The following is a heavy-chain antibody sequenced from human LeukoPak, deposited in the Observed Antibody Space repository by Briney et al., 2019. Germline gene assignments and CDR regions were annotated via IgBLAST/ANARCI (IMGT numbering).Heavy chain of an antibody. J-gene: IGHJ4*02. CDR3: ARASDSSGYYPHY. Sequence: GGSLRLSCAASGFTFNSHAMHWVRQAPGKGLEWVAVISYDGSNKYYADSVKGRFTISRDNSKNTLYLQMNSLRAEDTAVYYCARASDSSGYYPHYWGQGTLVTVSS. V-gene: IGHV3-30*04. CDR1: GFTFNSHA. CDR2: ISYDGSNK. D-gene: IGHD3-22*01.